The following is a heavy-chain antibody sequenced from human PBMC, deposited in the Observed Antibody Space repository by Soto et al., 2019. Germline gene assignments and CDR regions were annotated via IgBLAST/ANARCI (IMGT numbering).Heavy chain of an antibody. CDR3: ARPVAEEMATDISWFDP. Sequence: GGSLRLSCAASGFTFSDYYMSWIRQAPGKGLEWVSYISSSGSTIYYADSVKGRFTISRDNAKNSLYLQMNSLRAEDTAVYYCARPVAEEMATDISWFDPWGQGTLVTVSS. V-gene: IGHV3-11*01. CDR1: GFTFSDYY. J-gene: IGHJ5*02. CDR2: ISSSGSTI. D-gene: IGHD5-12*01.